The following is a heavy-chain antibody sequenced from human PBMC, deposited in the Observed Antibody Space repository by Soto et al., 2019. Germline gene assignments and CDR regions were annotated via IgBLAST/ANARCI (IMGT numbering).Heavy chain of an antibody. CDR2: IHHSGST. D-gene: IGHD2-15*01. V-gene: IGHV4-4*02. CDR1: GGSISSSNW. CDR3: AEGVVWSAFDI. Sequence: SETLSLTCDESGGSISSSNWWTWVRQPPGKGLEWIGEIHHSGSTNYNPSLKSRVSISVDKSKNQFSLKLSSVTAADTAVYYCAEGVVWSAFDIWGQGKMVT. J-gene: IGHJ3*02.